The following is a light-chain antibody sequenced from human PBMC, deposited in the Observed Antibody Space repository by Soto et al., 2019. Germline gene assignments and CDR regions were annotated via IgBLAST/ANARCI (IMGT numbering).Light chain of an antibody. CDR1: QNINTY. CDR3: QQRYNWPLT. J-gene: IGKJ4*01. V-gene: IGKV3-11*01. CDR2: DAS. Sequence: IVLTQSPATLSSSPGERATLSCRARQNINTYLAWYQQKPGQAPRLLIYDASDRATGIPARFSGSGSGTAFTLTISGLEPEDFALYYCQQRYNWPLTFGGGTKVDIK.